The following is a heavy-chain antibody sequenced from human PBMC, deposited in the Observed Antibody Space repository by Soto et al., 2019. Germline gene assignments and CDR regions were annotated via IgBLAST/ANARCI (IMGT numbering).Heavy chain of an antibody. Sequence: QVQLVQSGAEVKKPGSSVKVSCKASGGIFSSYAISWVRQVPGQGLEWMGGIIPIFGTANYAQKFQGRVTITADESTSTAYMELSSLRSEDTAVYYCARDGFMLYGPHFDYWGQGTLVTVSS. CDR2: IIPIFGTA. D-gene: IGHD2-8*01. J-gene: IGHJ4*02. CDR3: ARDGFMLYGPHFDY. V-gene: IGHV1-69*12. CDR1: GGIFSSYA.